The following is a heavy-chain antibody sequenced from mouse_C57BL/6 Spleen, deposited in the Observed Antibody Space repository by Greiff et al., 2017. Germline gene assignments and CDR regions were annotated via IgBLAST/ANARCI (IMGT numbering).Heavy chain of an antibody. Sequence: VQLQQSGPELVKPGASVKISCKASGYAFSSSWMNWVKQRPGKGLEWIGRIYPGDGDTNYNGKFKGKATLTADKSSSTAYMQLSSLTSEDSAVYFCARSTAYYSNYEAYWGQGTLVTVSA. CDR1: GYAFSSSW. CDR2: IYPGDGDT. V-gene: IGHV1-82*01. J-gene: IGHJ3*01. CDR3: ARSTAYYSNYEAY. D-gene: IGHD2-5*01.